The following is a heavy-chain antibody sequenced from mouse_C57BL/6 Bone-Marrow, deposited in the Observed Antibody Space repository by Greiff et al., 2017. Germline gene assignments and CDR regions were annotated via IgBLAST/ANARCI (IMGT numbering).Heavy chain of an antibody. J-gene: IGHJ3*01. Sequence: QVQLQQSGAELARPGASVKLSCKASGYTFTSYGISWVKQRTGQGLEWIGEIYPRSGNTYYNEKFKGKATLTADKSSSTAYMELRGLTSEDSAVYVGARLAPRAWFAYWGRGTRVTVSA. D-gene: IGHD3-1*01. CDR3: ARLAPRAWFAY. CDR1: GYTFTSYG. V-gene: IGHV1-81*01. CDR2: IYPRSGNT.